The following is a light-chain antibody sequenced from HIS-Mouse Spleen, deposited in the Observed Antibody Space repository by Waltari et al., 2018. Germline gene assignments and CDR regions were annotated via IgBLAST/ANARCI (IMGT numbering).Light chain of an antibody. Sequence: QSVLTQPPSASGTPGQRVSIACSGSSSNIGRNYVYWYQQLPGTAPKLLIYRHTQRPSGVPDRFSGSKSGTSASLAISGLRSEDEADYYCAAWDDSLSGPVFGGGTKLTVL. CDR3: AAWDDSLSGPV. CDR2: RHT. V-gene: IGLV1-47*01. J-gene: IGLJ3*02. CDR1: SSNIGRNY.